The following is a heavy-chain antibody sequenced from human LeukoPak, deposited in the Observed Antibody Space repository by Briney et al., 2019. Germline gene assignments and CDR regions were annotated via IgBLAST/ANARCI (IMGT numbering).Heavy chain of an antibody. CDR1: GGSISSGSYY. CDR2: IYTSGST. Sequence: PSQTLSLTCTVSGGSISSGSYYWSWIRQPAGKGLEWIGRIYTSGSTNYNPSLKSRVTISVDKSKNQFSLKLSSVTAADTAVYYCARAADSSGHYFDYWGQGTLVTVSS. D-gene: IGHD3-22*01. CDR3: ARAADSSGHYFDY. V-gene: IGHV4-61*02. J-gene: IGHJ4*02.